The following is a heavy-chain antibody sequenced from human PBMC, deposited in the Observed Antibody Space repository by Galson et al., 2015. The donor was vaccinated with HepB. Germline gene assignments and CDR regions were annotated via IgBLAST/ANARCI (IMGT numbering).Heavy chain of an antibody. CDR3: ARGRYCSGLNCKYYLWSLLDY. J-gene: IGHJ4*02. CDR1: GGTFSNYA. V-gene: IGHV1-69*10. CDR2: IIPILGIP. D-gene: IGHD2-15*01. Sequence: SVKVSCKASGGTFSNYAFSWVRQAPGQGLEWMGGIIPILGIPNYAQKFQGRVTVTADKSTSTAYMELSSLTSEDTAVYYCARGRYCSGLNCKYYLWSLLDYWGQGTLVTVSS.